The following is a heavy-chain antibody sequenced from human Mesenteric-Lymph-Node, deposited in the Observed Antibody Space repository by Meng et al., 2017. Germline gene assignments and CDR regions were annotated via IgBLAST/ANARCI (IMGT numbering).Heavy chain of an antibody. CDR1: GGSFSGYY. J-gene: IGHJ4*02. V-gene: IGHV4-34*01. CDR2: INHSGST. D-gene: IGHD6-19*01. CDR3: ARVSSGWDYFDY. Sequence: QWQLQQWGAGLLKPSETLSLTCAVYGGSFSGYYWSWIRQPPGKGLEWIGEINHSGSTNYNPSLKSRVTISVDTSKNQFSLNLRSVTAADTAVYYCARVSSGWDYFDYWGQGTLVTVSS.